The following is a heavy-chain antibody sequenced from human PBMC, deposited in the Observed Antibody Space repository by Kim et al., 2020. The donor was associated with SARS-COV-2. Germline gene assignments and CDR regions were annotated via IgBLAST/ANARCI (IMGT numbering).Heavy chain of an antibody. V-gene: IGHV3-33*01. CDR2: IWYDGSNQ. J-gene: IGHJ4*02. D-gene: IGHD5-12*01. CDR1: GFTFSSYG. Sequence: GGSLRLSCAASGFTFSSYGFHWVRQAPGKGLEWVAVIWYDGSNQYYADSVKGRFTTSRDNSKNTLYLQMNSLRAEDTAVFYCARDGRVHGYGTYYFEYWGQGTLVTVSS. CDR3: ARDGRVHGYGTYYFEY.